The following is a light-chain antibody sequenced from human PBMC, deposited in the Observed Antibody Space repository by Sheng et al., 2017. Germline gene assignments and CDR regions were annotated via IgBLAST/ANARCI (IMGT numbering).Light chain of an antibody. CDR3: HQYYATPRT. CDR2: GRL. J-gene: IGKJ1*01. V-gene: IGKV4-1*01. Sequence: DIVMTQSPDSLAVSLGERASIHCKSSQNILYGPNNKNYLAWYQQNQDRLLNCSSIGRLPGTLGSLPISGSGXGTDFTLTINNLQAEDVALYFCHQYYATPRTFGQGTKVEVK. CDR1: QNILYGPNNKNY.